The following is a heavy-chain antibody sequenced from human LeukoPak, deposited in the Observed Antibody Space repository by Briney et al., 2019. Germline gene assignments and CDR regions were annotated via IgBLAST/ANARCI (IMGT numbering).Heavy chain of an antibody. CDR3: ARSYSGSYQSDY. D-gene: IGHD1-26*01. J-gene: IGHJ4*02. CDR1: GYTFTSYD. V-gene: IGHV1-8*03. Sequence: ASVKVSCKASGYTFTSYDINWVRQATGQGLEWMGGMNPNSGNTGYAQKFQGRVTITRNTSISTAHMELSSLRPEDTAVYYCARSYSGSYQSDYWGQGTLVTVSS. CDR2: MNPNSGNT.